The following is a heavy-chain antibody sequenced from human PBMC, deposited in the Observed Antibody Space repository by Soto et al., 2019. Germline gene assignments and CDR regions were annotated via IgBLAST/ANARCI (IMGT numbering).Heavy chain of an antibody. CDR2: IIPIFGTA. J-gene: IGHJ3*02. Sequence: QVQLVQSGAEVKKPGSSVKVSCKASGGTFSSYAISWVRQAPGQGLEWMGGIIPIFGTANYAQKFQGRVTITADESTSTAYMELSSLRSEDTAVYYCARAERGFSSSWTPGAFDIWGQGTMVTVSS. V-gene: IGHV1-69*01. D-gene: IGHD6-13*01. CDR1: GGTFSSYA. CDR3: ARAERGFSSSWTPGAFDI.